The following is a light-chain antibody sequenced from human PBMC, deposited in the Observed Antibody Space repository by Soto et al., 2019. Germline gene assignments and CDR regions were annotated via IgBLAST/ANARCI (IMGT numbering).Light chain of an antibody. J-gene: IGKJ2*01. CDR1: QSVSSSY. CDR2: GAS. V-gene: IGKV3-20*01. CDR3: QQYGSSYT. Sequence: EIVLTQSPGTLSLSPGERATLSCRANQSVSSSYLAWYQQKPGQAPRLLIYGASSRATGIPDRFSGSGSGTDFTLTIRRLEPEDFAVYYCQQYGSSYTFGQGTKLEIK.